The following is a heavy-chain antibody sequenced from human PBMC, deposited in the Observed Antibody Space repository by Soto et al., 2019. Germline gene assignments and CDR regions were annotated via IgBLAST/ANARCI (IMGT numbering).Heavy chain of an antibody. CDR2: IHQDGSEE. CDR1: GFTFSSDW. Sequence: PWGSLRLSCAVSGFTFSSDWMSWVRQAPGKGLEWVANIHQDGSEEYYVDSVKGRFTISRDNAKNSLYLQGNSLRAEDTAVYYCARGYNNALDYWGQGTLVTVSS. CDR3: ARGYNNALDY. J-gene: IGHJ4*02. D-gene: IGHD1-20*01. V-gene: IGHV3-7*01.